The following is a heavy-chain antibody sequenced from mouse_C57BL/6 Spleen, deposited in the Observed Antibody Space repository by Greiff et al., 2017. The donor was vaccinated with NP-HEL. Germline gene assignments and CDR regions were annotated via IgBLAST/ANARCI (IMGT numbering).Heavy chain of an antibody. Sequence: QVQLQQPGAELVMPGASVKLSCKASGYTFTSYWMHWVKQRPGQGLEWIGEIDPSDSYTNYNQKFKGKSTLTGDKSSSTAYMQLSSLTSEDSAVYYCARFDYGRDYWGQGTTLTVSS. D-gene: IGHD1-1*01. J-gene: IGHJ2*01. V-gene: IGHV1-69*01. CDR1: GYTFTSYW. CDR3: ARFDYGRDY. CDR2: IDPSDSYT.